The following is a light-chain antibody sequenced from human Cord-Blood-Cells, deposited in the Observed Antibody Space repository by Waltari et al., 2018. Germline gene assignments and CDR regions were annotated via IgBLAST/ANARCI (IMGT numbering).Light chain of an antibody. CDR2: WAS. CDR3: QQYYSTPLT. Sequence: DIVMTQSPDSLAVSLGERATIICKSSPSVLYSSNNKNYLAWYQQKPGQPPKLLIYWASTRESGVPDRFSGSGSGTDFTLTISSLQAEDVAVYYCQQYYSTPLTFGPGTKVDIK. V-gene: IGKV4-1*01. J-gene: IGKJ3*01. CDR1: PSVLYSSNNKNY.